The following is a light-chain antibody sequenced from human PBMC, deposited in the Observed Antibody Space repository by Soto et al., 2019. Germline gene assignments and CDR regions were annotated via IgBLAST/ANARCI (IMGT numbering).Light chain of an antibody. CDR2: GNN. J-gene: IGLJ7*01. CDR3: QSYDSSLSGAV. Sequence: QAVVTQPPSVSGAPGQRVTISCTGSSSNIGAGYDVHWYQQFPGTAPKLLMYGNNNRPSGVPDRFSGSKSGTSASLAITGLQAEDEADYYCQSYDSSLSGAVFGGGTQLTVL. CDR1: SSNIGAGYD. V-gene: IGLV1-40*01.